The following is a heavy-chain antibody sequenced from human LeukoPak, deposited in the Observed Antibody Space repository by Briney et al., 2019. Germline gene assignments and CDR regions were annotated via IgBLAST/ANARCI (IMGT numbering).Heavy chain of an antibody. CDR1: GITLSNYG. D-gene: IGHD3-22*01. V-gene: IGHV3-23*01. J-gene: IGHJ4*02. Sequence: PGGSLRLSCAVSGITLSNYGMSWVRQAPGKGLEWVAGISDSGGRTNYADSVKGRFTISRANPKNTLYLQMNSLRAEDTAVSFCAKRGVVIRVILVGFHKEAYYFDSWGQGALVTVSS. CDR2: ISDSGGRT. CDR3: AKRGVVIRVILVGFHKEAYYFDS.